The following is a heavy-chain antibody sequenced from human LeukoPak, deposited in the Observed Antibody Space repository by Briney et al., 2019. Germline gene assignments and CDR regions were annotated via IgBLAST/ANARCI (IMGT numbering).Heavy chain of an antibody. CDR1: GFTFSSYA. J-gene: IGHJ4*02. CDR3: SKDRGGTLGDYFDF. Sequence: HPGGSLRLSCAVSGFTFSSYAMSWVRQAPGKGLEWVSAIGGSGATTHYADSVKGRFTIARDNSKNTLYLQMNSLRAEDTAVYYCSKDRGGTLGDYFDFWGQGTLVTVSS. D-gene: IGHD3-10*01. V-gene: IGHV3-23*01. CDR2: IGGSGATT.